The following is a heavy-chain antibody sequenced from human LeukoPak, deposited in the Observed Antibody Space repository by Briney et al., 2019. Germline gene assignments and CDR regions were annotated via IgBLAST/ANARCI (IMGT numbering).Heavy chain of an antibody. CDR3: ARDRIWNDAGHDPFDI. Sequence: KPSETLSLTCTVSGASISSYYWSWIRQPAGKGLEWIGRIYTSANTNYNPSFKSRATISIDRSKNQFSLNLPSVTAADTAVYYCARDRIWNDAGHDPFDIWGQGTMVTVSS. J-gene: IGHJ3*02. D-gene: IGHD1-1*01. CDR1: GASISSYY. CDR2: IYTSANT. V-gene: IGHV4-4*07.